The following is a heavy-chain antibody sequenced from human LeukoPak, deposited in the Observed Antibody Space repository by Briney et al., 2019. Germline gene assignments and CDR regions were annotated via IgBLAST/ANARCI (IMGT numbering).Heavy chain of an antibody. CDR3: AIEGYYDILTGYIPYGMDV. V-gene: IGHV3-21*01. CDR1: GXTFSSYS. Sequence: GGSLRLSCAASGXTFSSYSMNWVRQAPGKGLEWDSSISSSSSYIYYADSVKGRFTISRDNAKNSLYLQMNSLRAEDTAVYYCAIEGYYDILTGYIPYGMDVWGQGTTVTVSS. CDR2: ISSSSSYI. D-gene: IGHD3-9*01. J-gene: IGHJ6*02.